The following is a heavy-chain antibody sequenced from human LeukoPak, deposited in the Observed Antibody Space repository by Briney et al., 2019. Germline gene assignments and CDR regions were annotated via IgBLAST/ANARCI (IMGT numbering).Heavy chain of an antibody. CDR3: ARVDYGDYIDS. V-gene: IGHV3-7*04. CDR1: GFTFSSYW. J-gene: IGHJ4*02. Sequence: GGSLRLSCAASGFTFSSYWMSWVSQVPGKVPEWVANIKQDGSEKYYVDSVKGRFTFSRDNAKNSLYLQMSSLRAEDTAVYYCARVDYGDYIDSWGQGTLVTVSS. CDR2: IKQDGSEK. D-gene: IGHD4-17*01.